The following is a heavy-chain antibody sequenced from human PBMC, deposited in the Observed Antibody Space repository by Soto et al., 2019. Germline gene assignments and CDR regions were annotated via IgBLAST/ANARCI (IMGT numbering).Heavy chain of an antibody. V-gene: IGHV3-33*01. CDR1: GFTFSSYG. D-gene: IGHD2-21*02. CDR3: ARDKLMTRFDY. CDR2: IWYDGSNK. Sequence: PGGSLRLSCAASGFTFSSYGMHWVRQAPGKGLEWVAVIWYDGSNKYYADSVKGRFTISRDNSKNTLYLQMNSLRAEDTAVYYCARDKLMTRFDYWGQGTLVTVSS. J-gene: IGHJ4*02.